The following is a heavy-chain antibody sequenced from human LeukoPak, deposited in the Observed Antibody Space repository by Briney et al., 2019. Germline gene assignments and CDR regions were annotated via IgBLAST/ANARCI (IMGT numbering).Heavy chain of an antibody. J-gene: IGHJ4*02. D-gene: IGHD3-9*01. CDR3: AKFYDISTGYFDC. CDR1: GFTFSSYA. Sequence: GGSLRLSCAASGFTFSSYAMSWVRQSPGKGLEWVSAISGGGGSTYYAESVKGRFTISRDNSKNTLYLQMNSLRAEDTAVYYCAKFYDISTGYFDCWGQGTLVTVSS. CDR2: ISGGGGST. V-gene: IGHV3-23*01.